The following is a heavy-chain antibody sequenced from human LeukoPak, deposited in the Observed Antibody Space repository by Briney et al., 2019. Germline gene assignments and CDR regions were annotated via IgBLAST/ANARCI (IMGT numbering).Heavy chain of an antibody. CDR3: ASISSGSYYNTFDI. CDR2: INHSGST. Sequence: SETLSLTCAVYGGSFSGYYWSWIRQPPGKGLEWIGEINHSGSTNYNPSLKSRVTISVDTSKNQFSLKLSSVTAADTAVYYCASISSGSYYNTFDIWGQGTMVTASS. J-gene: IGHJ3*02. V-gene: IGHV4-34*01. CDR1: GGSFSGYY. D-gene: IGHD3-10*01.